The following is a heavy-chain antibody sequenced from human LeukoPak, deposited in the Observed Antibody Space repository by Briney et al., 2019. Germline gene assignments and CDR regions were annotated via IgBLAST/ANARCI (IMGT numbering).Heavy chain of an antibody. J-gene: IGHJ4*02. Sequence: ASVKVSCKASGYTFTGYYIHWVRQAPGQGLERMGWINPDRGGTYYAQKFQGRVTMTRDTSISAAYMELSRLRSDDTAVYYCARDTSGWYNYWGQGTLVTVSS. D-gene: IGHD6-19*01. CDR1: GYTFTGYY. CDR2: INPDRGGT. CDR3: ARDTSGWYNY. V-gene: IGHV1-2*02.